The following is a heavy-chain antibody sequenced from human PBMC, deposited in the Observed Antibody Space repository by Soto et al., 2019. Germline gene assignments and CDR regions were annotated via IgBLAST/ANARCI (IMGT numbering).Heavy chain of an antibody. CDR2: INPNGGAT. J-gene: IGHJ4*01. CDR3: ATASARHSCFGKGLDG. Sequence: GASVKVSCKASAYTFTGYYVQWVRQAPGQGLEWMGWINPNGGATRYAQKFQGRVTMTRDTSITTAYMDLSSLRSDDTAVYYCATASARHSCFGKGLDGWGHRTLVTVSS. CDR1: AYTFTGYY. D-gene: IGHD2-2*01. V-gene: IGHV1-2*02.